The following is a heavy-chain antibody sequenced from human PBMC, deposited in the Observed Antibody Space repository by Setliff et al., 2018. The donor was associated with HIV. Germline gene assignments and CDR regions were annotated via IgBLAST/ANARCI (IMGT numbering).Heavy chain of an antibody. V-gene: IGHV1-3*04. CDR2: IDTDNGYR. J-gene: IGHJ4*02. CDR3: ARTDYGGNSGGNYFDY. D-gene: IGHD4-17*01. CDR1: GYTFTSYA. Sequence: RASVKVSCKASGYTFTSYAMHWVRQAPGQRLEWMGRIDTDNGYRRYSPKLQGRVTITKDTSANTAYMEVRSLRSDDTAVYYCARTDYGGNSGGNYFDYWGQGSLVTVSS.